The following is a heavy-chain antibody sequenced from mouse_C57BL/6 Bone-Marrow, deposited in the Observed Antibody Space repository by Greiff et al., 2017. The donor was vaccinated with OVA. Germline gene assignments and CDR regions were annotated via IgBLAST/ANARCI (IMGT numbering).Heavy chain of an antibody. CDR3: ARSGYGNPFAY. CDR2: IHPNSGST. V-gene: IGHV1-64*01. J-gene: IGHJ3*01. D-gene: IGHD2-1*01. Sequence: QVQLKQPGAELVKPGASVKLSCKASGYTFTSYWMHWVKQRPGQGLEWIGMIHPNSGSTNYNEKFKSKATLTVDKSSSTAYMQLSSLTSEDSAVYYCARSGYGNPFAYWGQGTLVTVSA. CDR1: GYTFTSYW.